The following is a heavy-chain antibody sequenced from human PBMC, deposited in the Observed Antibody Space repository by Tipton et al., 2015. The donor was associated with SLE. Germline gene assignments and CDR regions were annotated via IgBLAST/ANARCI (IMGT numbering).Heavy chain of an antibody. V-gene: IGHV1-46*01. CDR2: INPSGGST. CDR1: GYTFTSYY. J-gene: IGHJ4*02. D-gene: IGHD2/OR15-2a*01. Sequence: QLVQSGAEVKKPGASVKVSCKASGYTFTSYYIHWVRQAPGQGLEWMGIINPSGGSTSYAQKFQGRVTMTRDTSTSTVYMELSSLRSEDTAVYYCASSPFPTLRSFDYWGQGTLVTVSS. CDR3: ASSPFPTLRSFDY.